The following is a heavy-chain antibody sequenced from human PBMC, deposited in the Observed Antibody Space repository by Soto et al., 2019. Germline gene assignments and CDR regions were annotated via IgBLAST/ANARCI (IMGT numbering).Heavy chain of an antibody. CDR3: ARAALPDYYYGSGSYYHR. CDR2: INHSGST. CDR1: GGSFSGYY. J-gene: IGHJ4*02. Sequence: SDTLSLTCAVYGGSFSGYYWSWIRQPPGKGLEWIGEINHSGSTNYNPSLKSRVTISVDTSKNQFSLKLSSVTAADTAVYYCARAALPDYYYGSGSYYHRWGQGTLVTVSS. V-gene: IGHV4-34*01. D-gene: IGHD3-10*01.